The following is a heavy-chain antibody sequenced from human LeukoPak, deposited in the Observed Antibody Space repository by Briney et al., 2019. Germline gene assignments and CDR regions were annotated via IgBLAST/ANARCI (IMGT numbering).Heavy chain of an antibody. Sequence: PSETLSLTCTVSGGSISSYYWSWIRQPPGKGLEWIGYIYYSGSTTYNPSLKSRVSISVDTSKNQFSLRLSSVTAADTAVYYCARGEMATSFDYWGQGTLVTVSS. J-gene: IGHJ4*02. CDR2: IYYSGST. D-gene: IGHD5-24*01. CDR3: ARGEMATSFDY. V-gene: IGHV4-59*01. CDR1: GGSISSYY.